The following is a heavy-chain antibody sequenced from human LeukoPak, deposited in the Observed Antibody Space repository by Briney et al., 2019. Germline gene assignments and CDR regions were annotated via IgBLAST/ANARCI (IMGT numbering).Heavy chain of an antibody. CDR1: GGSISSGDYY. J-gene: IGHJ4*02. V-gene: IGHV4-61*08. CDR3: ARALAVAGRFYFDY. D-gene: IGHD6-19*01. Sequence: SETLSLTCTVSGGSISSGDYYWSWVRQPPGKGLEWIGYISYSGNTHYNPSLKSRVTISVDTSKNQFSLKLSSVTAADTAVYYCARALAVAGRFYFDYWGQGTLVTVSS. CDR2: ISYSGNT.